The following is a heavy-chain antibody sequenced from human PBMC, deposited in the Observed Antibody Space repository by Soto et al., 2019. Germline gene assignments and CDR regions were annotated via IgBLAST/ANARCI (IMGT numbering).Heavy chain of an antibody. D-gene: IGHD6-25*01. CDR2: INHSGST. V-gene: IGHV4-34*01. CDR1: GGSFSGYY. J-gene: IGHJ4*02. Sequence: SETLSLTCAFYGGSFSGYYWSWIRQPPGKGLEWIGEINHSGSTNYNPSLKSRVTISVDMSKNQFSLKLSSVTAADTAVYYCATMWSGYNSHWGQGTLVTVSS. CDR3: ATMWSGYNSH.